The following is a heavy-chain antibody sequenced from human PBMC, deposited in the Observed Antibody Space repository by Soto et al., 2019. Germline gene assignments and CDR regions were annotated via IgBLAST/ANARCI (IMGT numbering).Heavy chain of an antibody. CDR2: LSAYTGNT. D-gene: IGHD6-6*01. J-gene: IGHJ6*02. Sequence: ASVRVSCKASGYTFTSYGISWVRQAPGQGLEWMGWLSAYTGNTNYAQKLQGRVTMSTDTSTSTAYMELRSLRSDDTAVYYCARSVAARPNYYYYGMDVWGQGTTVTVSS. CDR3: ARSVAARPNYYYYGMDV. CDR1: GYTFTSYG. V-gene: IGHV1-18*01.